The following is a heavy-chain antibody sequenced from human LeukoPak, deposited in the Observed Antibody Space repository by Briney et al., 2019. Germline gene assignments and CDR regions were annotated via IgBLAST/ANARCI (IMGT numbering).Heavy chain of an antibody. CDR3: ASERYNWNYAFDY. D-gene: IGHD1-7*01. CDR2: ISSGSSYI. V-gene: IGHV3-21*01. Sequence: PGGSLRLPCAASGFTFSSSSMNWVRQAPGKGLEWVSSISSGSSYIYYADPLKGRFTVSRDNAKNSLYLQMNSLRAEDTAVYYCASERYNWNYAFDYWGQGILVTVSS. J-gene: IGHJ4*02. CDR1: GFTFSSSS.